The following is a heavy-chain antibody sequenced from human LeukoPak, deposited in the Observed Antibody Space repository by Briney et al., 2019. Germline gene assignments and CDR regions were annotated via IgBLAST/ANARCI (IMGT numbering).Heavy chain of an antibody. CDR3: TPHYIVVVVAATGTDY. CDR1: GFTFSNAW. D-gene: IGHD2-15*01. CDR2: IKSKTDGGTT. V-gene: IGHV3-15*07. J-gene: IGHJ4*02. Sequence: GSLRLSCAASGFTFSNAWMNWVHQAPGKGLEWVGRIKSKTDGGTTDYAAPVKGRFTISRDDSKNTLYLQMNSLKTEDTAVYYCTPHYIVVVVAATGTDYWGQGTLVTVSS.